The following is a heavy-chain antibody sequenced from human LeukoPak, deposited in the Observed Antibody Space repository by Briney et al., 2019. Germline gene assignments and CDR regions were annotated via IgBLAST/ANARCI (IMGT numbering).Heavy chain of an antibody. D-gene: IGHD5-18*01. V-gene: IGHV3-23*01. Sequence: GGSLRLSCAASGFTFSSYAMSWVRQAPGKGLEWGSAIAGSGGSTYYADSAKGRFTISRDNSKNTLYLQMNSLRAEDTAVYYCATGKRGYSYGYTIDYWGQGTLVTVSS. CDR2: IAGSGGST. CDR3: ATGKRGYSYGYTIDY. J-gene: IGHJ4*02. CDR1: GFTFSSYA.